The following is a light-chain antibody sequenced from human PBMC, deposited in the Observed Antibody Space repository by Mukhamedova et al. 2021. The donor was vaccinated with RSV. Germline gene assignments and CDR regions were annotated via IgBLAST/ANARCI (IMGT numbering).Light chain of an antibody. V-gene: IGLV3-21*02. J-gene: IGLJ2*01. CDR1: NIGSKS. Sequence: GGNNIGSKSVHWYQQKPGQAPVLAVYDDSDRPSGIPERFPGPNSGNPATLTISRVEAGDEADYYCQVWDGSSDHVVFGGGTKLTV. CDR2: DDS. CDR3: QVWDGSSDHVV.